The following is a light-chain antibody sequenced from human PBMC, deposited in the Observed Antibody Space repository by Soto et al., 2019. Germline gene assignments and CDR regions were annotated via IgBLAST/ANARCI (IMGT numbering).Light chain of an antibody. Sequence: DIQMTQSPSTLSGSVGDRVTITCRASQTISSWLAWYQQKPGKAPKLLIYKASTLKSGVPSRFSGSGSGTEFTLTFSSLQPDDFANYYCQHYNSYSKTFGQGTQLEIK. J-gene: IGKJ2*01. CDR2: KAS. CDR3: QHYNSYSKT. V-gene: IGKV1-5*03. CDR1: QTISSW.